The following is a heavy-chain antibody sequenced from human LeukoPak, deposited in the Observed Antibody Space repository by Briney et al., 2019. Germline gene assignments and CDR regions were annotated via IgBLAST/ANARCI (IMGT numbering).Heavy chain of an antibody. V-gene: IGHV3-53*04. D-gene: IGHD1-20*01. J-gene: IGHJ3*02. CDR1: GFTVSSNY. Sequence: GGSLRLSCAASGFTVSSNYMSWVRQAPGKGLEWVSVIYSGGSTYYADSVKGRFTISRHNSKNTLCLQVNSLRAEDTAVYYCASGRRYNWNGPDAFDIWGQGTMVTVSS. CDR2: IYSGGST. CDR3: ASGRRYNWNGPDAFDI.